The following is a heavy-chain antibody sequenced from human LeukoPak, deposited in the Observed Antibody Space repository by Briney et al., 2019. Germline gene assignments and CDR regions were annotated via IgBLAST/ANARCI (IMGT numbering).Heavy chain of an antibody. D-gene: IGHD2-2*01. CDR1: GFYFDSFW. CDR2: IKYDGSEI. V-gene: IGHV3-7*01. J-gene: IGHJ4*02. CDR3: ARSYQLDY. Sequence: PGGSLRLSCVVSGFYFDSFWMTWVRQAPGKGLDWVANIKYDGSEIYYADSVKGRFTISRDNAKNSLYLQLNNLRVEDTAVYYCARSYQLDYWGQGTLVTVSS.